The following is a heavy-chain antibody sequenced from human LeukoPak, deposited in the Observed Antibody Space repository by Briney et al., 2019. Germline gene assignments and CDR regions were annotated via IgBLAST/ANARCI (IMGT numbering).Heavy chain of an antibody. D-gene: IGHD3-22*01. CDR3: ARDYPYGGYYRPLNYFDY. V-gene: IGHV3-48*01. CDR2: ISSSSSTI. J-gene: IGHJ4*02. Sequence: PGGSLRLSCAASGFTFSSYSMNWVRQAPGKGLEWVSYISSSSSTIYYADSVKGRFTISRDNAKNSLYLQMNSLRAEDTAVYYCARDYPYGGYYRPLNYFDYWGQGTLVTVSS. CDR1: GFTFSSYS.